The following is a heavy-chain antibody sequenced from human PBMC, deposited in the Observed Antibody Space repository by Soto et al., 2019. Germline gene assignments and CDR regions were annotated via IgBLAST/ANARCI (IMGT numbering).Heavy chain of an antibody. J-gene: IGHJ4*02. Sequence: SETLSLTCTVSGDSINNGNYYWTWIRQHPGKGLEWIGHVHYSGRIYYNPSLTSRVTMSVDTSKNQVSLELSSVTVADTAVYYCVRGTDPYKCGFWGQGTLVTVSS. CDR2: VHYSGRI. CDR3: VRGTDPYKCGF. V-gene: IGHV4-31*03. CDR1: GDSINNGNYY. D-gene: IGHD6-25*01.